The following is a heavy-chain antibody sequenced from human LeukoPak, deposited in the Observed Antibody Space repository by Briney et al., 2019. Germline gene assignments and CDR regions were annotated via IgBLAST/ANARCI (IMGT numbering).Heavy chain of an antibody. CDR1: GYTFTGYY. J-gene: IGHJ4*02. V-gene: IGHV1-2*02. Sequence: ASVKVSCKASGYTFTGYYMHWVRQAPGQGLEWMGWINPNSGGTNYAQKFQGRVTMTRDTSISTAYMELSRLRSDDTAVYYCARDQLLSYYYDSSGYSDYWGQGTLVTVSS. D-gene: IGHD3-22*01. CDR3: ARDQLLSYYYDSSGYSDY. CDR2: INPNSGGT.